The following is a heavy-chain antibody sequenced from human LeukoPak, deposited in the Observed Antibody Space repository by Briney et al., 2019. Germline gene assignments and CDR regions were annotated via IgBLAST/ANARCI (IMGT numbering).Heavy chain of an antibody. J-gene: IGHJ4*02. V-gene: IGHV1-46*01. CDR1: RYTFTSFY. Sequence: GASVKVSCKASRYTFTSFYMQWVRQAPGQGLEWMGIINPSGGSTNCAQKFQGRVSMTRDTSTSTVYMELSSLRSEDTAMYWCARGYYDSSGYDPGLGYWGQGTLVTVSS. D-gene: IGHD3-22*01. CDR2: INPSGGST. CDR3: ARGYYDSSGYDPGLGY.